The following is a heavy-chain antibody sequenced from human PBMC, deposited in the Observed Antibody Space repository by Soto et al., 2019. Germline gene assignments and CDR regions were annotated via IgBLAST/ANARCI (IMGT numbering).Heavy chain of an antibody. Sequence: QVQLVQSGAEVKKPGSAVKVSCKDSGGTFRPYSMFWVRQAPGQGLEWMGRIIPMLGISNYAQKFQGRLTISADKSTGTAYMELSSLRSEDTALYYCTIGSWSGEVFDIWGQGTMVTVSS. CDR1: GGTFRPYS. CDR3: TIGSWSGEVFDI. J-gene: IGHJ3*02. D-gene: IGHD2-21*01. V-gene: IGHV1-69*02. CDR2: IIPMLGIS.